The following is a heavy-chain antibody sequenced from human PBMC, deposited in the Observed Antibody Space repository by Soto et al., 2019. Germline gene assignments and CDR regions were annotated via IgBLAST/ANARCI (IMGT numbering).Heavy chain of an antibody. J-gene: IGHJ6*02. CDR3: ARGNMDV. V-gene: IGHV3-30-3*01. CDR1: AFTLSKFA. CDR2: TSKDGINT. Sequence: QVQLVESGGVVVQPWRSLRLSCAASAFTLSKFAMHWVRQAPGKGLEWVAVTSKDGINTYYADSVKGRFTISRDNSKSTIYLQMNSLRTEDTALYYCARGNMDVWGQGTTVTVSS. D-gene: IGHD1-1*01.